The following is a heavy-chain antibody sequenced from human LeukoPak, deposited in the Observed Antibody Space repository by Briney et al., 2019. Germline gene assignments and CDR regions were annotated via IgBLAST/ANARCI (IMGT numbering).Heavy chain of an antibody. J-gene: IGHJ6*02. CDR1: GGTFGSYG. CDR2: IIPMFGTA. CDR3: ARESQRYAAV. V-gene: IGHV1-69*01. D-gene: IGHD5-12*01. Sequence: SVKVSCKASGGTFGSYGITWVRQAPGQGLEWMGGIIPMFGTANYAQKFQGRVTITSDDSTSTAYMELSSLRSEDTAVYYCARESQRYAAVWGQGTTVTVSS.